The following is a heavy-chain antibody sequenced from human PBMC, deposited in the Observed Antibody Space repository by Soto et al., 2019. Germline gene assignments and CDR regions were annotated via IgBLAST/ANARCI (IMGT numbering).Heavy chain of an antibody. V-gene: IGHV6-1*01. CDR2: TYYRSKWYN. Sequence: PSQTLSLTCAISGDIVSSNSAAWNWIRQSPSRGLEWLGRTYYRSKWYNDCAVSVKSRITINPDTSKNQFSLQLNSVTPEDTAVYYCARGSSRVGGLYYYYGMDVWGQGTTVTVSS. D-gene: IGHD1-26*01. J-gene: IGHJ6*02. CDR1: GDIVSSNSAA. CDR3: ARGSSRVGGLYYYYGMDV.